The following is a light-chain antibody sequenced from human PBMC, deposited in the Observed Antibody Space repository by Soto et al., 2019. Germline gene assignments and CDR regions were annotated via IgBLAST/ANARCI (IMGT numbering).Light chain of an antibody. CDR3: QKYNSAPWT. CDR1: QGIAKS. CDR2: SAS. J-gene: IGKJ1*01. Sequence: DIQMTQSPSSLSASVGDRVTITCRASQGIAKSLAWYQQKPGKAPKLLIYSASTLQSGVPSRFSGSGSGTDFTLTISSLQPEDVATYYCQKYNSAPWTFGQGTNVDIK. V-gene: IGKV1-27*01.